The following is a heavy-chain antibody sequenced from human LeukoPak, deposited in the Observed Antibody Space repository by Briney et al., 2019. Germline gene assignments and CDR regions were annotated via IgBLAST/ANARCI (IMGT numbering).Heavy chain of an antibody. Sequence: PGGSLRLSCAASGFMFDDYDMSWVRQAPGKGLEWVSGINWNAGSTAYADSVKGRFTISRDNAKNSLYLQMNSLRAEDTALYYCARASDTYYYDSSGPPVSYWGQGTLVTVSS. CDR3: ARASDTYYYDSSGPPVSY. CDR1: GFMFDDYD. CDR2: INWNAGST. J-gene: IGHJ4*02. D-gene: IGHD3-22*01. V-gene: IGHV3-20*04.